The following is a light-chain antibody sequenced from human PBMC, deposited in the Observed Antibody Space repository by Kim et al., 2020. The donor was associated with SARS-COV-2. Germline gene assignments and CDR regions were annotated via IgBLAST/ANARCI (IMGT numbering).Light chain of an antibody. J-gene: IGLJ3*02. V-gene: IGLV3-1*01. CDR2: QDN. CDR1: KLGDQY. CDR3: QTWDNSPNWV. Sequence: SYELTQPPSLSVSPGQTANITCSGDKLGDQYACWYQQKPGQSPVLVIYQDNKRPSGTPERFSGSASGNTVTLTITETQPMDEADYYCQTWDNSPNWVFGGGTQLTVL.